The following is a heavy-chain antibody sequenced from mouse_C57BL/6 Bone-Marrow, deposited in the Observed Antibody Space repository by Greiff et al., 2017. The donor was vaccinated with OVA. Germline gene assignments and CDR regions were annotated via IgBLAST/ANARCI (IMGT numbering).Heavy chain of an antibody. CDR1: GYTFTSYW. CDR3: AIRDWDDY. V-gene: IGHV1-74*01. Sequence: QVQLQQPGAELVKPGASVKVSCKASGYTFTSYWMHWVKQRPGQGLEWIGRIHPSDSDTNYNQKFTVNATLAVDKSSSTAYIQLSSLTSEDSAVYYCAIRDWDDYWGQGTTLTVSS. J-gene: IGHJ2*01. CDR2: IHPSDSDT. D-gene: IGHD4-1*01.